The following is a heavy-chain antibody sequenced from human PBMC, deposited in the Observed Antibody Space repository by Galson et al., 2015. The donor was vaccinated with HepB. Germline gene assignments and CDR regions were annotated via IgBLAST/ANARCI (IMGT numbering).Heavy chain of an antibody. V-gene: IGHV3-7*03. D-gene: IGHD3-22*01. CDR3: ARGSSGYVCDY. Sequence: SLRLSCAASGFTFSSYWMSWVRQAPGKGLEWVANIKQDGSEKYYVDSVKGRFTISRDNAKNSLYLQMNSLRAEDTAMYYCARGSSGYVCDYWGQGTLVTVSS. CDR2: IKQDGSEK. CDR1: GFTFSSYW. J-gene: IGHJ4*02.